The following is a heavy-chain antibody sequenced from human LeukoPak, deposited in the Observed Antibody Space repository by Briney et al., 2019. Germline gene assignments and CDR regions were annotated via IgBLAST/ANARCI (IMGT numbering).Heavy chain of an antibody. Sequence: KRGESLKISCKGSGYKFSNYWIGWVRQMPGKGLEWMGIIYAGDSDTRYIPSFQDQVIISADKSVSTAYLEWTSLKDSDTATYYCARVNSWYTRMSDYWGQGTLVTVSS. D-gene: IGHD6-13*01. CDR1: GYKFSNYW. CDR3: ARVNSWYTRMSDY. CDR2: IYAGDSDT. J-gene: IGHJ4*02. V-gene: IGHV5-51*01.